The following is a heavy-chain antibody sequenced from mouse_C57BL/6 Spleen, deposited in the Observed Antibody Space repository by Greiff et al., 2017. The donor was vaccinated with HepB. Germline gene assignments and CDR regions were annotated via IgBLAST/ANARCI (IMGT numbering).Heavy chain of an antibody. CDR2: ISYDGSN. CDR3: AREGGYSAWFAY. D-gene: IGHD2-3*01. V-gene: IGHV3-6*01. CDR1: GYSITSGYY. J-gene: IGHJ3*01. Sequence: VQLKQSGPGLVKPSQSLSLTCSVTGYSITSGYYWNWIRQFPGNKLEWMGYISYDGSNNYNPSLKNRISITRDTSKNQFFLKLNSVTTEDTATYYCAREGGYSAWFAYWGQGTLVTVSA.